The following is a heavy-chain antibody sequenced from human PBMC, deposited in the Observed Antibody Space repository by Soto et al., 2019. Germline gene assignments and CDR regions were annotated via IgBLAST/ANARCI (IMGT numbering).Heavy chain of an antibody. CDR3: ARVLEYDFWSGYQVAFDY. Sequence: PGGSLRLSCAASGFTFSSYGMHWVRQAPGKGLEWVAVIWYDGSNKYYADSVKGRFTISRDNSKNTLYLQMNSLRAEDTAVYYCARVLEYDFWSGYQVAFDYWGQGTLVTVSS. V-gene: IGHV3-33*01. CDR1: GFTFSSYG. D-gene: IGHD3-3*01. J-gene: IGHJ4*02. CDR2: IWYDGSNK.